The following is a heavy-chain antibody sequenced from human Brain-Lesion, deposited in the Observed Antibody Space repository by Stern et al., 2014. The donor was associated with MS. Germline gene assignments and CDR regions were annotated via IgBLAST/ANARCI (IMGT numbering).Heavy chain of an antibody. CDR3: ARDCGSGSCYQTQYYYGVDV. J-gene: IGHJ6*02. D-gene: IGHD2-15*01. Sequence: VQLVESGGGLVQPGGSLRLSCAGSGFSLSSYWMSWVRQAPGKGPELVATIKQDGSERYYVDSVKGRFTISRDSSKNSVFLQMNSLRVDDTSVYYCARDCGSGSCYQTQYYYGVDVWGQGTTVIVSS. CDR1: GFSLSSYW. V-gene: IGHV3-7*01. CDR2: IKQDGSER.